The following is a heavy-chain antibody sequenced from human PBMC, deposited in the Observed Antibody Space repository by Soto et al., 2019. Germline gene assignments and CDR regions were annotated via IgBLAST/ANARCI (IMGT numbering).Heavy chain of an antibody. Sequence: QVQLVQSGAEVKKPGASVKVSCKASGYTFTSYGISWVRQAPGQGLQWMGWISAYNGNTNYAQKLQGRLTMTTATSTSTAYMELRGLRSDDSAVYYCARDDRYSISWYGWELDYWGQGTLVTVSS. V-gene: IGHV1-18*01. CDR1: GYTFTSYG. CDR2: ISAYNGNT. J-gene: IGHJ4*02. D-gene: IGHD6-13*01. CDR3: ARDDRYSISWYGWELDY.